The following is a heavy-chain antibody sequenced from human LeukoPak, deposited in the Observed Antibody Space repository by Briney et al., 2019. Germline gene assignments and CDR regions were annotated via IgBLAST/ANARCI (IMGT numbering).Heavy chain of an antibody. Sequence: GGSLRLSCAASGFTFSSYSMNWVRQAPGKGLEWVSYISSSSSTIYYADSVKGRSTISRDNAKNSLYLQMNSLRAEDTAVYYCARGVIFRGAPVVTNYFDYWGQGTLVTVSS. CDR1: GFTFSSYS. CDR2: ISSSSSTI. V-gene: IGHV3-48*04. J-gene: IGHJ4*02. D-gene: IGHD2-2*01. CDR3: ARGVIFRGAPVVTNYFDY.